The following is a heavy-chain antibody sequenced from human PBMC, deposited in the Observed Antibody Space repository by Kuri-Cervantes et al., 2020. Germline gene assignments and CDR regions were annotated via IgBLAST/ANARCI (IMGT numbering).Heavy chain of an antibody. CDR3: TRAIVVVPAATTHDAFDI. D-gene: IGHD2-2*01. J-gene: IGHJ3*02. V-gene: IGHV3-49*03. CDR2: IRSKAYGGTT. Sequence: GESLKISCTASGFTFGDYAMSWFRQAPGKGLEWVGFIRSKAYGGTTEYAASVKGRFTISRDDSKSIAYLQMNSLKTEDTAVYYCTRAIVVVPAATTHDAFDIWGQGTMVTVSS. CDR1: GFTFGDYA.